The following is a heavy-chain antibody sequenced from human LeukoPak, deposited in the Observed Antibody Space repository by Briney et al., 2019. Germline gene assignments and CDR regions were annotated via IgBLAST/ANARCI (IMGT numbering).Heavy chain of an antibody. CDR2: ISAYNGNT. Sequence: ASVKVSCKASGYTFTSYGISWVRQAPGQGLEWMGWISAYNGNTNYAQKLQGRVTMTTDTSTSTAYMELRSLRSDDTAVYYCARDYTGYSTSWYSVSTWLLNWFDPWGQGTLVTVSS. CDR3: ARDYTGYSTSWYSVSTWLLNWFDP. V-gene: IGHV1-18*01. J-gene: IGHJ5*02. D-gene: IGHD6-13*01. CDR1: GYTFTSYG.